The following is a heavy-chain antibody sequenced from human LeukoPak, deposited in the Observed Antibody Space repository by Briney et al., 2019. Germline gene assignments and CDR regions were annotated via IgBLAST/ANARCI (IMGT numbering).Heavy chain of an antibody. Sequence: PSETLSLTCTVSGGSISSYYWSWIRQPPGKGLEWIGYIYDSGSTNYNPSLKSRVTISVDTSKNQFSLKLSSVTAADTAVYYCARVFTMMDNWFDPWGQGTLVTVSS. CDR3: ARVFTMMDNWFDP. CDR1: GGSISSYY. D-gene: IGHD3-22*01. V-gene: IGHV4-59*01. CDR2: IYDSGST. J-gene: IGHJ5*02.